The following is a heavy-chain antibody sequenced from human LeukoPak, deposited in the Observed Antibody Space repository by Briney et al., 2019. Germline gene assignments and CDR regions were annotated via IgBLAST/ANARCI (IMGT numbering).Heavy chain of an antibody. CDR1: GFTFSSYA. CDR2: ISYDGRNT. CDR3: AKARGIRYYYGMDV. Sequence: PGGSLRLSCAASGFTFSSYAMHWVRQAPGKGLEWVAVISYDGRNTKYADSVKGRFIISRDNSKNTLYLQMNSLRAEDTAVYYCAKARGIRYYYGMDVWGQGTTVTVSS. V-gene: IGHV3-30*04. J-gene: IGHJ6*02. D-gene: IGHD1-26*01.